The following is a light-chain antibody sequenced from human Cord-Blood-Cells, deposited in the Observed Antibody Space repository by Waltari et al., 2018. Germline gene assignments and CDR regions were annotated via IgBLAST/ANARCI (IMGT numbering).Light chain of an antibody. J-gene: IGLJ3*02. CDR3: CSYAGSSTWV. V-gene: IGLV2-23*01. CDR1: SRDVGSYNL. Sequence: QSALTQPASVSGSPGQSITISCTGTSRDVGSYNLVPWYQQHPGKAPKLMIYEGSKRPSGVSNRVSGSKSGNTASLTISGLQAEDEADYYCCSYAGSSTWVFGGGTKLTVL. CDR2: EGS.